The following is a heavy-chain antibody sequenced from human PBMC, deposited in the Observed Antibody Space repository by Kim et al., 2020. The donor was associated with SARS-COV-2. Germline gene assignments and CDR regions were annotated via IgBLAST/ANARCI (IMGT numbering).Heavy chain of an antibody. V-gene: IGHV7-4-1*02. CDR2: INTDSGNP. CDR1: GYTFTKYS. J-gene: IGHJ4*02. Sequence: ASVKVSCRASGYTFTKYSINWVRQAPGQGLEWMGWINTDSGNPTYAQGFTGRFAFSLDTSVSTAYLQISSLRAEDTAVYYCVRGPRYYGWGQGTLVTVSS. CDR3: VRGPRYYG. D-gene: IGHD3-10*01.